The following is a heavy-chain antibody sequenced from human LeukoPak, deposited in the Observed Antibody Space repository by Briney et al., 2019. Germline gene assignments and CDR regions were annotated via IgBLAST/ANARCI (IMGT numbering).Heavy chain of an antibody. V-gene: IGHV4-34*01. Sequence: PSETLSLTCAVYGGSFSGYYWSWIRQPPGKGLEWIGEINHSGGTNYNPSLKSRVTISVDTSKNQFSLRLSSVTAADTAVYYCARDPLGSSLENWGQGTLVTVSS. CDR1: GGSFSGYY. D-gene: IGHD3-3*01. J-gene: IGHJ1*01. CDR2: INHSGGT. CDR3: ARDPLGSSLEN.